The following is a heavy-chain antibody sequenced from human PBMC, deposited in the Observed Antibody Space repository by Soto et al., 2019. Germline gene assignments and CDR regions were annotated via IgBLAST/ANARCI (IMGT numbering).Heavy chain of an antibody. CDR1: GGSISSGGYS. CDR3: ARHNYGSGSTYFDY. V-gene: IGHV4-30-2*01. CDR2: IYHSGST. D-gene: IGHD3-10*01. Sequence: SETLSLTCAVSGGSISSGGYSWSWIRQPPGKGLEWIGYIYHSGSTYYNPSLKSRVTISVDRSKNQFSLKLSSVTAADTAVYYCARHNYGSGSTYFDYWGQGTLVTVSS. J-gene: IGHJ4*02.